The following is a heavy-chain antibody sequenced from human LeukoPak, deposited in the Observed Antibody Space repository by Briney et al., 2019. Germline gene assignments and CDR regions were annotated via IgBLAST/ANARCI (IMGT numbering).Heavy chain of an antibody. J-gene: IGHJ4*02. D-gene: IGHD2-15*01. CDR1: GYTFTIYA. V-gene: IGHV1-3*01. Sequence: GASVKVSCRASGYTFTIYAMHWVRQAPGQRREWMGWINAGNGNTKYSQKFQGRVTITRDTSASTAYMELSSLRSEDTAVYYCARGLYLLVGVVMGFDYWGQGTLVTVSS. CDR3: ARGLYLLVGVVMGFDY. CDR2: INAGNGNT.